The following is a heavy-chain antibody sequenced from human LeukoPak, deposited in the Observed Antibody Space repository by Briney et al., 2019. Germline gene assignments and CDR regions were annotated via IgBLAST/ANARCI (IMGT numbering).Heavy chain of an antibody. D-gene: IGHD2-2*02. Sequence: GGSLRLSCAASGFTFDDYAMHWVRQAPGKGLEWVSGISWNSGSIGYADSVKGRFTISRDNAKNSLYLQMNSLRAEDMALYYCAKEACSSISCYIDYWGQGTLVTVSS. CDR1: GFTFDDYA. CDR3: AKEACSSISCYIDY. CDR2: ISWNSGSI. J-gene: IGHJ4*02. V-gene: IGHV3-9*03.